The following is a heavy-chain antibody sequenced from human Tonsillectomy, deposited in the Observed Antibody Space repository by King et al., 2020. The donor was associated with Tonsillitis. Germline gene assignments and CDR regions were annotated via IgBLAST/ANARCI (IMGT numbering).Heavy chain of an antibody. CDR3: ARLVRGVIINFDY. J-gene: IGHJ4*02. D-gene: IGHD3-10*01. Sequence: LQLQESGPGLVKPSETLSLTCTVSGGSISSSSYYWGWIRQPPGKGLEWIGSIYYSGSTYYNPSLKSRVTISVDTPKNQFSLKLSSVTAADTAVYYCARLVRGVIINFDYWGQGTLVTVSS. CDR1: GGSISSSSYY. V-gene: IGHV4-39*07. CDR2: IYYSGST.